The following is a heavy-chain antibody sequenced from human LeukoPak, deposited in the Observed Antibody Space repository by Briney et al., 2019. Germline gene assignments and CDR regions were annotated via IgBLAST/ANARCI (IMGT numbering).Heavy chain of an antibody. D-gene: IGHD3-3*01. Sequence: GASVKVSCKASGYTFTSYGISWVRQAPGQGLEWMGWISAYNGNTNYAQKLQGRVTMTTDTSTSTAYMELRSLRSDDTAVYYCARDGLYYDFWSGYSPFDYWGQGTLVTVSS. J-gene: IGHJ4*02. CDR1: GYTFTSYG. CDR2: ISAYNGNT. CDR3: ARDGLYYDFWSGYSPFDY. V-gene: IGHV1-18*01.